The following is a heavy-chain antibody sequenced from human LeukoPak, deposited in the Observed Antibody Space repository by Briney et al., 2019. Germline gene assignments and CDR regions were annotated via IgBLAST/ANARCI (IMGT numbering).Heavy chain of an antibody. CDR3: ARAAVRAPLRYFDD. CDR1: GYTFTGYY. Sequence: ASVKVSCKASGYTFTGYYMHWVRQAPGQGLEWMGWINPNSGGTNYAQKFQGRVTMTRDTSISTAYMELSRLRSDDTAVYYCARAAVRAPLRYFDDWGQGTLVTVSS. V-gene: IGHV1-2*02. CDR2: INPNSGGT. J-gene: IGHJ4*02.